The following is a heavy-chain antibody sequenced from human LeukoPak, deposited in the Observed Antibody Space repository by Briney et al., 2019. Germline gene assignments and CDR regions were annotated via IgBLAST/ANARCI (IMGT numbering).Heavy chain of an antibody. CDR2: ISGNNDNP. CDR1: GYTFSNFG. Sequence: ASVKVSCKTSGYTFSNFGINWVRQAPGQGLERMGWISGNNDNPNYGQKFQGRFTVTTDSSTSTAYMELRNLTFDDTAVYYCARDGTSADDYWGQGTLVTVSS. D-gene: IGHD1-26*01. V-gene: IGHV1-18*01. CDR3: ARDGTSADDY. J-gene: IGHJ4*02.